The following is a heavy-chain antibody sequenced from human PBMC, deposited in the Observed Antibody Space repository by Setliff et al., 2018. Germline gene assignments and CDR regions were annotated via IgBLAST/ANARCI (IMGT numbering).Heavy chain of an antibody. J-gene: IGHJ4*02. V-gene: IGHV1-18*01. CDR3: ARGPPDFVVTPAAAKFDY. D-gene: IGHD2-2*01. Sequence: ASVKVSCKASGYTFSNYGINWVRQAPGQGLEWMGWMSTYAQKFQGRVTMTTDTPTSTAYMELRSLTSDDTAVYYCARGPPDFVVTPAAAKFDYWGQGTLVTVSS. CDR2: MST. CDR1: GYTFSNYG.